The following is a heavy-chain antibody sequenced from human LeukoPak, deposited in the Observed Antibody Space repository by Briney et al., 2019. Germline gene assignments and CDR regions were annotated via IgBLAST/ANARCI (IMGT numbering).Heavy chain of an antibody. V-gene: IGHV3-23*01. D-gene: IGHD4-17*01. CDR1: GFTFSSYA. CDR2: ISASGGNT. CDR3: AKDARGTTVTPPDYFDY. J-gene: IGHJ4*02. Sequence: GGSLRLSCAASGFTFSSYAMSWVRQAPGKGLEWVSTISASGGNTFYADSVKGRSTISRDNSKNTLYLQMNSLRAEDTAVYYCAKDARGTTVTPPDYFDYWGQGTLVTVSS.